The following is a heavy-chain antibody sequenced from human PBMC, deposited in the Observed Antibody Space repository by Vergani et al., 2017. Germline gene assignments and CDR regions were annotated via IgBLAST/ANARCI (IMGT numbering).Heavy chain of an antibody. Sequence: QLQLQESGPGLVKPSGTLSLTCTVSGGSISSHGYYWGWIRQSPGKGLEWIGKNHYVGSTYYNPSFKSRVTTSLDTSKNQFSLRLTSVTAADTAVYYCAGHIYSGSYVDSWGPGTLVTVSS. J-gene: IGHJ5*01. CDR2: NHYVGST. D-gene: IGHD1-26*01. CDR3: AGHIYSGSYVDS. CDR1: GGSISSHGYY. V-gene: IGHV4-39*01.